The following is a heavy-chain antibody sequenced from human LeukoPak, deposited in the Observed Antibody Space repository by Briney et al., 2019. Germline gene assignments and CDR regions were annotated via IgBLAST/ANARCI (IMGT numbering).Heavy chain of an antibody. D-gene: IGHD6-19*01. CDR2: ISYDGSNK. Sequence: GGSLRLSCAASGFTFSSYGIHWVRQAPGKGLEWVAVISYDGSNKYYADSVKGRFTISRDNSKNTLYLQMNTLRAEDTAVYYCARHRSVAGELDWFDPWGQGTLVTVSS. CDR1: GFTFSSYG. CDR3: ARHRSVAGELDWFDP. J-gene: IGHJ5*02. V-gene: IGHV3-30*03.